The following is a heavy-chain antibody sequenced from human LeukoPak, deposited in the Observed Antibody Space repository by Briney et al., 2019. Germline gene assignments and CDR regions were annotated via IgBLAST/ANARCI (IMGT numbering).Heavy chain of an antibody. V-gene: IGHV3-7*01. Sequence: GGSLRLSCGASGFTFTTYWMSWVRQAPGKGLEWVVNIKQDGTEKYYVDSVKGRFTISRDYARNSLYLQLNSLRAEDTAVYYCARQSRDGYNPGNFDYWGQGTLVTVSS. D-gene: IGHD5-24*01. CDR2: IKQDGTEK. CDR1: GFTFTTYW. J-gene: IGHJ4*02. CDR3: ARQSRDGYNPGNFDY.